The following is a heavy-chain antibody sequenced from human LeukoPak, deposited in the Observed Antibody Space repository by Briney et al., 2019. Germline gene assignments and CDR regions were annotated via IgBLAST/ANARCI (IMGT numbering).Heavy chain of an antibody. V-gene: IGHV1-8*01. Sequence: ASVKVSCKASGYSFTNFDVNWVRQATGQGLEWMGWMNPNSGNKGYAQKFQGRVTMTMNTSITTAYMELSSLRSEDTAVYYCARGPQWRGDYYYMDVWAEGPRSPSP. CDR2: MNPNSGNK. J-gene: IGHJ6*03. CDR3: ARGPQWRGDYYYMDV. CDR1: GYSFTNFD. D-gene: IGHD6-19*01.